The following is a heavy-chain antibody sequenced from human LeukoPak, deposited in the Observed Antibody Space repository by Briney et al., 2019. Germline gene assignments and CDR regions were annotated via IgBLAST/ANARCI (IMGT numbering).Heavy chain of an antibody. Sequence: GGSLRLSCAASGFTFSSYAMSWVRQAPGKGLEWVSAISGSGGSTYYADSVKGRFTISRDNSKNTLYLQMDSLRAEDTAVYYCAKDWFGELLPAFDYWGQGTLVTVSS. V-gene: IGHV3-23*01. D-gene: IGHD3-10*01. CDR3: AKDWFGELLPAFDY. CDR2: ISGSGGST. J-gene: IGHJ4*02. CDR1: GFTFSSYA.